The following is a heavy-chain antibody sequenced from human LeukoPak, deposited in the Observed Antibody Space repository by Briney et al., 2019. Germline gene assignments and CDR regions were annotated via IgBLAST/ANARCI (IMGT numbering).Heavy chain of an antibody. V-gene: IGHV4-30-4*08. Sequence: PSETLSLTCTVSGGSISSGDYYWSWIRQPPGKGREWIGYIYYSGSTYYNPSLKSRVTISVDTSKNQFSLKLSSVTAADTAVYYCARGYDILTGYYKGDFDYWGQGTLVTVSS. CDR3: ARGYDILTGYYKGDFDY. CDR2: IYYSGST. CDR1: GGSISSGDYY. D-gene: IGHD3-9*01. J-gene: IGHJ4*02.